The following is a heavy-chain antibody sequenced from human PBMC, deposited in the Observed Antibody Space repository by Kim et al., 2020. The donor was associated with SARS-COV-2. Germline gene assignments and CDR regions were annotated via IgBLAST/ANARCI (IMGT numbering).Heavy chain of an antibody. CDR3: AHSPLYGNWFDP. Sequence: RYSPSLKSRLTITKDTSKNQVVLTMTNMDPVDTATYYCAHSPLYGNWFDPWGQGTLVTVSS. D-gene: IGHD4-17*01. J-gene: IGHJ5*02. V-gene: IGHV2-5*01.